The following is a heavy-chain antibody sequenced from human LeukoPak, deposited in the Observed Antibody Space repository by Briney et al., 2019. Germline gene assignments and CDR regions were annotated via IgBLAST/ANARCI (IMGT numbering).Heavy chain of an antibody. J-gene: IGHJ5*02. CDR2: ISGSGGST. Sequence: GGSLRLSCAASGFTFSSYAMSWVRPAPGKGLEWVSTISGSGGSTYYADSVKGRFTISRDNSKNALYLQMNSLRAEDTAVYYCAKGLERRLYNWFDPWGQGTLVTVSS. V-gene: IGHV3-23*01. CDR1: GFTFSSYA. CDR3: AKGLERRLYNWFDP. D-gene: IGHD1-1*01.